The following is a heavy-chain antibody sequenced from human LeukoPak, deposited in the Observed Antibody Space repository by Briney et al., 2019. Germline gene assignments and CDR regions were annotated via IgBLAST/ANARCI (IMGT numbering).Heavy chain of an antibody. CDR1: GYIFTGYY. J-gene: IGHJ4*02. CDR2: INPNSGDT. CDR3: ARDGGGDYDFDY. Sequence: GASVKVSCKASGYIFTGYYMHWVRQAPGQGLEWMGWINPNSGDTNYAQKFQGRVTMTRDTSISTAYMELSRLRSDDTAVYYCARDGGGDYDFDYWGQGTLVTVSS. V-gene: IGHV1-2*02. D-gene: IGHD4-17*01.